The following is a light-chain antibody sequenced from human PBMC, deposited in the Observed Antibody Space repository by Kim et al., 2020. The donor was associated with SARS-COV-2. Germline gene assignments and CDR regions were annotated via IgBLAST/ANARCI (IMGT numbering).Light chain of an antibody. CDR2: QDS. V-gene: IGLV3-1*01. CDR1: KLGDKY. J-gene: IGLJ2*01. CDR3: QAWDSSTVV. Sequence: SYELTQPPSVSVSPGQTASITCSGDKLGDKYACWYQQKPGPSPVLVLYQDSKRPSGVPERFSGSNSGTTATLTLSGTQAMDEADYYCQAWDSSTVVFGGGTQLTVL.